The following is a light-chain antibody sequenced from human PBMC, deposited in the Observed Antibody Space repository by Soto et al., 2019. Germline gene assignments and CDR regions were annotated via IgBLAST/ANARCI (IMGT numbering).Light chain of an antibody. CDR1: SSDVGGYDA. CDR3: NSHTSRNLVL. V-gene: IGLV2-14*03. CDR2: DVS. J-gene: IGLJ2*01. Sequence: QFALTQPASVSGSPGQSITISCTGTSSDVGGYDAVSWYQHHPGKAPKLMIYDVSNRPTGVSNRFSGSKSGNTASLTISGLQAEDEADYYCNSHTSRNLVLFGGGTKLTVL.